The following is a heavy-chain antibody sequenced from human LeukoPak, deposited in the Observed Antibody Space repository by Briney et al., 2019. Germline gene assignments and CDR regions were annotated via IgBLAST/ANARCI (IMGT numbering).Heavy chain of an antibody. Sequence: VASVKVSCKASGGTFSSYAISWVRQAPGQGLEWMGGIIPIFGTANYAQKFQGRVTITTDESTSTAYMELSSLRSEDTAVYYCASSRNHYYDSSGYYGPWFDPWGQGTLVTVSS. D-gene: IGHD3-22*01. CDR2: IIPIFGTA. CDR1: GGTFSSYA. V-gene: IGHV1-69*05. J-gene: IGHJ5*02. CDR3: ASSRNHYYDSSGYYGPWFDP.